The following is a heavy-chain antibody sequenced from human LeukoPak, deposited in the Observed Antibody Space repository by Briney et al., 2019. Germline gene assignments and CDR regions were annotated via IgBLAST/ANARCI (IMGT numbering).Heavy chain of an antibody. CDR2: IYGSGQTT. Sequence: PGGSLRLSCAASGFTFTNYAMTWVRQAPGKGLEWVSGIYGSGQTTYYADSVKGRFTISRDNSKNTLYLQMSSLRLGDTAVYYCAKVSKQWPDGCLDLWGQGALVTVSS. CDR3: AKVSKQWPDGCLDL. J-gene: IGHJ5*02. D-gene: IGHD6-19*01. CDR1: GFTFTNYA. V-gene: IGHV3-23*01.